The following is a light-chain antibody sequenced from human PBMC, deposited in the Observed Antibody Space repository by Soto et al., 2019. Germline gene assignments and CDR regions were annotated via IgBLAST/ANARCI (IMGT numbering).Light chain of an antibody. CDR3: SSYTSSSTLV. CDR2: EVS. V-gene: IGLV2-14*01. Sequence: QSALTQPASVSGSPGQSITISCTGTSSDVGGYNYVSWYQQQPGKAPKLMIYEVSNRPSGVSNRFSGSKSGNTASLTISGLQAEDEADYYCSSYTSSSTLVFGTGTKLNVL. J-gene: IGLJ1*01. CDR1: SSDVGGYNY.